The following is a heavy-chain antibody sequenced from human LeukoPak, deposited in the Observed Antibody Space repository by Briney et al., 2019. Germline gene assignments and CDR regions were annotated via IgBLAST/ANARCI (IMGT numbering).Heavy chain of an antibody. J-gene: IGHJ4*02. D-gene: IGHD3-10*01. CDR3: ARIISYYGSGSYFDY. V-gene: IGHV4-39*07. CDR2: IYYSGST. CDR1: GGSISSSSYY. Sequence: PSETLSLTCTVSGGSISSSSYYWGWIRQPPGKGLEWIGSIYYSGSTYYNPSLKSRVTISVDTSRNQFSLKLSSVTAADTAVYYCARIISYYGSGSYFDYWGQGTLVTVSS.